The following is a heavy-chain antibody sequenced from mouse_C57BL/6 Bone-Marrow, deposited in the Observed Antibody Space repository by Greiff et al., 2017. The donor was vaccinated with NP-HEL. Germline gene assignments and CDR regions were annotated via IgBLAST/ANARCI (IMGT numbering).Heavy chain of an antibody. CDR2: IDPENGDT. CDR1: GFNIKDDY. V-gene: IGHV14-4*01. CDR3: TTEEYYAMDY. J-gene: IGHJ4*01. Sequence: EVKLVESGAELVRPGASVKLSCTASGFNIKDDYMHWVKQRPEQGLEWIGWIDPENGDTEYASKFQGKATITADTSSNTAYLQLSSLTSEDTAVYYCTTEEYYAMDYWGQGTAVTVSA.